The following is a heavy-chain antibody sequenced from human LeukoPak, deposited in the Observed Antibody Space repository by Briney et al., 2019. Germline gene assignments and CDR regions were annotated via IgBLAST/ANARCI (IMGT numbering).Heavy chain of an antibody. Sequence: GASVKVSCKASGYTFTSYGISWVRQAPGQGLEGMGWISAYNGNTNYAQKLQGRVTMTTDTSTSTAYMELRSLRSDDTAVHYCASARGSYNWNYHWFDPWGQGTLVTVSS. V-gene: IGHV1-18*01. CDR1: GYTFTSYG. CDR2: ISAYNGNT. J-gene: IGHJ5*02. CDR3: ASARGSYNWNYHWFDP. D-gene: IGHD1-7*01.